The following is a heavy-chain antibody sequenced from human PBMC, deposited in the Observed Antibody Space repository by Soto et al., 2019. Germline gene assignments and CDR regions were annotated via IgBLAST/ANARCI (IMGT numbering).Heavy chain of an antibody. CDR1: GGSISSGGYY. J-gene: IGHJ4*02. CDR2: IYYSGNT. CDR3: ARGKAPAAIFGDY. Sequence: SETLSLTCTVSGGSISSGGYYWSWIRQHPGKGLEWIGYIYYSGNTYYNPSLKSRVTISVDTSKNQFSLKLSSVTAADTAVYYCARGKAPAAIFGDYWGQGTLVTVS. V-gene: IGHV4-31*03. D-gene: IGHD2-2*01.